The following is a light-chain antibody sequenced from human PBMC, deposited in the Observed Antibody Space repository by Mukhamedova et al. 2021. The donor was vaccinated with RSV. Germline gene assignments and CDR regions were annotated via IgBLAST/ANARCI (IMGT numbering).Light chain of an antibody. CDR3: LQHHSIFIT. CDR1: QDIRND. Sequence: GDTVTFTCRASQDIRNDFGWYQQKPGQAPRRLIYGASNLQSGVPSRFSGSGSGTEFTLTISSLQPEDFATYYCLQHHSIFITFGQG. V-gene: IGKV1-17*01. CDR2: GAS. J-gene: IGKJ5*01.